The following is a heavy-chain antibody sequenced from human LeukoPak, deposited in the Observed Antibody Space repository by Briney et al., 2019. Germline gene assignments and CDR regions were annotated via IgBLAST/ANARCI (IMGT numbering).Heavy chain of an antibody. CDR2: SDPEDGET. D-gene: IGHD6-13*01. CDR3: ATTFPGIAKYYFDY. Sequence: ASVKVSCKVSGYTLTELSMHWVRQAPGKGLEWMGGSDPEDGETIYAQKFQGRVTMTEDTSTDTAYMELSSLRSEDTAVYYCATTFPGIAKYYFDYWGQGTLVTVSS. J-gene: IGHJ4*02. V-gene: IGHV1-24*01. CDR1: GYTLTELS.